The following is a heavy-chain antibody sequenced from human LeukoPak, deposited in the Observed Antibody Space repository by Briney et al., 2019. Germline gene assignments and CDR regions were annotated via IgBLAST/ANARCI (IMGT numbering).Heavy chain of an antibody. V-gene: IGHV1-8*01. Sequence: GASVKVSCKASGYTFTSYDINRVRQATGQGLEWMGWMNPNSGNTGYAQKFQGRGTMTRNTSISTAYMELSSLRSEDTAVYYCARGNRPRGLGYYYGMDVWGQGTTVTVSS. D-gene: IGHD1-14*01. CDR3: ARGNRPRGLGYYYGMDV. CDR2: MNPNSGNT. CDR1: GYTFTSYD. J-gene: IGHJ6*02.